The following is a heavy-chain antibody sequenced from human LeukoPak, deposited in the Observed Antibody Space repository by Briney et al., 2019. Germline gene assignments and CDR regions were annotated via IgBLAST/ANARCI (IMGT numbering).Heavy chain of an antibody. D-gene: IGHD3-22*01. CDR3: TRSGYRHPYHFDS. CDR2: LYTGGGT. J-gene: IGHJ4*02. Sequence: GGSLRLSCAASGFSVRTTYMSWVRQAPGKRLEWVSVLYTGGGTDHADSVKGRFTISRDNSRNTLSLQMNSLRVEDTAIYYCTRSGYRHPYHFDSWGQGTLVIVSS. V-gene: IGHV3-53*01. CDR1: GFSVRTTY.